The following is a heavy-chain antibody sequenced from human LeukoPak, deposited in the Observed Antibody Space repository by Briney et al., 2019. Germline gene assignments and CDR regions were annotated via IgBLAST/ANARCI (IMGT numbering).Heavy chain of an antibody. CDR1: GYTFTTYA. Sequence: ASVKVSCKASGYTFTTYAIHWVRPAPGQRLEWMGWINTGNGNTKYSQRFQGRVTITRDASASTADMDLSSLRSEDTAVYYCARAPGSGSYSAFDYWGQGTLVTVSS. J-gene: IGHJ4*02. D-gene: IGHD1-26*01. V-gene: IGHV1-3*04. CDR3: ARAPGSGSYSAFDY. CDR2: INTGNGNT.